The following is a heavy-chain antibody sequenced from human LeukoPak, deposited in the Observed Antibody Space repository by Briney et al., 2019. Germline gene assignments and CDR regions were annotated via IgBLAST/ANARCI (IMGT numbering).Heavy chain of an antibody. CDR1: GGSFSGYY. V-gene: IGHV4-34*01. Sequence: SETLSLTCAVYGGSFSGYYWSWIRQPPGKGLEWIGEINHSGSTNYNPSLKSRVTISVDTSKNQFSLKLSSVTAADTAVYYCARGAITMVRGVRPRWFDPWGQGTLVTVSS. CDR3: ARGAITMVRGVRPRWFDP. D-gene: IGHD3-10*01. CDR2: INHSGST. J-gene: IGHJ5*02.